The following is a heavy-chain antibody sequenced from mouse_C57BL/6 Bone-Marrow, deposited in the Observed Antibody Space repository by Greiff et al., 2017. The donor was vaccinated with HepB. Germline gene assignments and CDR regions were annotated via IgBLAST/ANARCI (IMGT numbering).Heavy chain of an antibody. D-gene: IGHD2-4*01. V-gene: IGHV1-76*01. J-gene: IGHJ2*01. CDR3: ARDYDYDVDY. CDR2: IYPGSGNT. Sequence: QVQLQQSGAELVRPGASVKLSCKASGYTFTDYYINWVKQRPGQGLEWIARIYPGSGNTYYNEKFKGKATLTAEKSSSTASMQLSSLTSEDSAVYFCARDYDYDVDYWGQGTTLTVSS. CDR1: GYTFTDYY.